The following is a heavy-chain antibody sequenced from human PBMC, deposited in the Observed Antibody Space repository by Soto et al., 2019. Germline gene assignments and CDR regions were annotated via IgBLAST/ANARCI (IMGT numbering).Heavy chain of an antibody. V-gene: IGHV4-61*01. Sequence: SETLSLTCSVSGASVSGGSFYWSWIGQPPGKGLEWIGFIYNNETFNYNPSLKSRVTLSVDTSKHQFSLKLSSVTAADTAVYYCARVQLRYSSSHNFDSWGQGALVTVSS. D-gene: IGHD6-19*01. CDR3: ARVQLRYSSSHNFDS. CDR2: IYNNETF. CDR1: GASVSGGSFY. J-gene: IGHJ4*02.